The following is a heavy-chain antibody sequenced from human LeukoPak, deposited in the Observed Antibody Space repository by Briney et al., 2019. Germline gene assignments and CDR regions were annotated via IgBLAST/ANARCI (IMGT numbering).Heavy chain of an antibody. V-gene: IGHV3-21*01. J-gene: IGHJ4*02. Sequence: GGSLRLSCSASGFTFSDYDMNWLRQAPGKGLEWVSSISYLSSHVYYGDSVKGRFSISRDNAKNSLYLQMNSLGAEDTAIYYCGRAFPPLRTSSAGDLWGQGILVTVSS. CDR3: GRAFPPLRTSSAGDL. CDR2: ISYLSSHV. CDR1: GFTFSDYD. D-gene: IGHD3-16*01.